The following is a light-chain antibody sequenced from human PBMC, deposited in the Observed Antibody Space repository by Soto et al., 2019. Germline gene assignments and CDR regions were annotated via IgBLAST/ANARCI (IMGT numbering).Light chain of an antibody. CDR2: GAS. J-gene: IGKJ3*01. Sequence: EIVLTQSPGTLSLSPGERATLSCRASQSVSSSYLDWYQQKPGQAPRLLIYGASSWATGIPDRFSGSGSGTDFTLTISRLEPEDFAVYYCQQYCSSPETFGPGTKVDIK. CDR3: QQYCSSPET. V-gene: IGKV3-20*01. CDR1: QSVSSSY.